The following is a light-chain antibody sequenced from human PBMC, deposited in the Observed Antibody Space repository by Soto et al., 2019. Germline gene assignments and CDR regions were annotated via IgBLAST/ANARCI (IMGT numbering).Light chain of an antibody. Sequence: EVVLTQSPATLSVSPGERATLSCRASQSISINLAWYQQIPGQVPRLLIYAPSTSATGIPARFSGSGSGTDFTLTITSLQSEDFALYYCQQYHKWPITFGQGARL. CDR3: QQYHKWPIT. V-gene: IGKV3-15*01. CDR2: APS. J-gene: IGKJ5*01. CDR1: QSISIN.